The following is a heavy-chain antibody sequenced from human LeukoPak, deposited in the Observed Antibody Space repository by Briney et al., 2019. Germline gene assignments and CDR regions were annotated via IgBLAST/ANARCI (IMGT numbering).Heavy chain of an antibody. Sequence: GRSLRLSCAASGFTFSSYAMHWVRQAPGKGLEWVAVISYDGSNKYYADSVKGRFTISRDNSKNPLYLQMNSLRAEDTAVYYCARGFDYWGQGTLVTVSS. J-gene: IGHJ4*02. V-gene: IGHV3-30*04. CDR3: ARGFDY. CDR2: ISYDGSNK. CDR1: GFTFSSYA.